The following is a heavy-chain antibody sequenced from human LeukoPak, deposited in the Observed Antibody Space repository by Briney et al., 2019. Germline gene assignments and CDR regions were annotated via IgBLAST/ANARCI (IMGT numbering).Heavy chain of an antibody. V-gene: IGHV3-21*01. J-gene: IGHJ4*02. CDR2: ISSSSSYI. CDR3: ASDSYSSSWYAY. CDR1: GFTFSSYS. Sequence: GGSLRLSCAASGFTFSSYSMNWVRQAPGKGLEWVSSISSSSSYIYYADSVKGRFTISRDNAKNSLYLQMSSLRAEDTAVYYCASDSYSSSWYAYWGQGTLVTVSS. D-gene: IGHD6-13*01.